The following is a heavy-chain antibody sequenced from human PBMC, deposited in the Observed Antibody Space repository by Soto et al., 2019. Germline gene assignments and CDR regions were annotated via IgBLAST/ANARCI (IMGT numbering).Heavy chain of an antibody. CDR3: AKDASGSCHY. CDR1: GLSVSNYW. Sequence: GGSLRLSCAASGLSVSNYWMHWVRQTPGKGLVWVSRINSDDTSSSYAASVKGRFTISRDNAKNTLYLQMNSLRGEDTAVYYCAKDASGSCHYWGQGTQVTVSS. D-gene: IGHD1-26*01. CDR2: INSDDTSS. J-gene: IGHJ4*02. V-gene: IGHV3-74*01.